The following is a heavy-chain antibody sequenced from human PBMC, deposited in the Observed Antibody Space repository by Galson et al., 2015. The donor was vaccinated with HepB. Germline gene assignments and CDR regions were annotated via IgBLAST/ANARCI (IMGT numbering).Heavy chain of an antibody. CDR2: ISSNSSTI. CDR3: ASGAYYMDV. J-gene: IGHJ6*03. CDR1: GFTFSSYS. Sequence: SLRLSCAASGFTFSSYSMNWVRQAPGKGLEWVSYISSNSSTIYYADSVKGRFTISRDNAKNSLYLQMNSLRAEDTAVYYCASGAYYMDVWGKGTTVTVSS. D-gene: IGHD4/OR15-4a*01. V-gene: IGHV3-48*01.